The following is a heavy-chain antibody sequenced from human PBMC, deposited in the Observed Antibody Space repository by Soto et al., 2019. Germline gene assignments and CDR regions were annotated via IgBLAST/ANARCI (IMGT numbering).Heavy chain of an antibody. CDR1: GFSFNIPW. Sequence: EVQLVESGGGLVKPGEPLRLPCVASGFSFNIPWMSWFRQAPGKALEWVGRIQSKDAGATTHFAAPVRGRFSISRDDSKNTVSLQMNTLKTEDTAVYYCGTRAVYKPNRYFGFWGRGTLVTVAS. J-gene: IGHJ2*01. D-gene: IGHD1-1*01. CDR2: IQSKDAGATT. CDR3: GTRAVYKPNRYFGF. V-gene: IGHV3-15*01.